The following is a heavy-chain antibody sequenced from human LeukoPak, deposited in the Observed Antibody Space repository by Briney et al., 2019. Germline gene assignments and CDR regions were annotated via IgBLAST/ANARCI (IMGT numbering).Heavy chain of an antibody. D-gene: IGHD6-6*01. CDR1: GFTFSSYA. Sequence: GGSLRLSCAASGFTFSSYAMHWVRQAPGKGLEWVAVISYDGSNKYYADSVKGRFTISRDNSKNTLYLQMNSLRAEDTAVYYCARDWSSSSFLFDYWGQGTLVTVSS. J-gene: IGHJ4*02. CDR2: ISYDGSNK. CDR3: ARDWSSSSFLFDY. V-gene: IGHV3-30-3*01.